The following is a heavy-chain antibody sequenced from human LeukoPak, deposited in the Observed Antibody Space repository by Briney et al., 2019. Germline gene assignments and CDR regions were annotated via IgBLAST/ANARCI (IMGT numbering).Heavy chain of an antibody. CDR3: ARERLEWGVNSFDP. CDR1: GFTFSSYG. D-gene: IGHD3-3*01. V-gene: IGHV3-33*01. CDR2: IWYDGSNK. Sequence: GGSLRLSCAASGFTFSSYGMHWVRQAPGKGLEWVAVIWYDGSNKYYADSVKGRFTISRDNSKNTLYLQMNSLRAEDTAVYYCARERLEWGVNSFDPWGQGTLVTVSS. J-gene: IGHJ5*02.